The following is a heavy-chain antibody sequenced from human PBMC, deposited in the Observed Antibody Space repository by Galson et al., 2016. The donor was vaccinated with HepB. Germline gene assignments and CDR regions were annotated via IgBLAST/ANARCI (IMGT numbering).Heavy chain of an antibody. J-gene: IGHJ5*02. Sequence: SETLSLTCTVSSGSINNYFWSWIRQPPGKGLEWIGHIYYSGSTNYNPSLKSRVSISLDKSKSQFSLILTTVTAADTAVYYCARSRMELNAHWFDPWGQGMLVTVSS. CDR1: SGSINNYF. CDR3: ARSRMELNAHWFDP. V-gene: IGHV4-59*08. CDR2: IYYSGST. D-gene: IGHD1-7*01.